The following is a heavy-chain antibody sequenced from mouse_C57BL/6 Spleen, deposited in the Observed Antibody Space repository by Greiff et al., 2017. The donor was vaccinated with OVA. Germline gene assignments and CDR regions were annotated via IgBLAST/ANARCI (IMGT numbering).Heavy chain of an antibody. CDR1: GYTFTDYY. Sequence: EVQLQQSGPELVKPGASVKISCKASGYTFTDYYMNWVKQSHGKSLEWIGDINPNNGGTSYNQKFKGKATLTVDKSSSTAYMELRSLTSEDSAVYYCARWSSGRYFDYWGQGTTLTVSS. CDR2: INPNNGGT. V-gene: IGHV1-26*01. J-gene: IGHJ2*01. D-gene: IGHD3-2*02. CDR3: ARWSSGRYFDY.